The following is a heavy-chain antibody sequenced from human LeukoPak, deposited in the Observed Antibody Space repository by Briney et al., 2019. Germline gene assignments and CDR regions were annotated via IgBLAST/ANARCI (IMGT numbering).Heavy chain of an antibody. CDR1: GYTFTSYD. Sequence: GASVKVSCKASGYTFTSYDINWVRQAPGQGLEWMGWMNPNSDNTGYAQKFQGRVTMTRSTSISTAYMELSSLRSEDTAVYYCARVQRVEFPLRYYFDYWGQGTLVTVSS. CDR3: ARVQRVEFPLRYYFDY. D-gene: IGHD2-21*01. J-gene: IGHJ4*02. V-gene: IGHV1-8*01. CDR2: MNPNSDNT.